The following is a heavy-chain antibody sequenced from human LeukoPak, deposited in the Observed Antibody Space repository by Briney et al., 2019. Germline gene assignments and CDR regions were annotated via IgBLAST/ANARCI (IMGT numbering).Heavy chain of an antibody. Sequence: GGSLRLSCAVSGFTFSSYAMSWVRQAPGQGLEWVSTISGSGGSTYYADSVKGRFTISRDNSKNTLYLQMNSLRAEDTAVYYCAKGEDMVALTAPFDYWGQGTLVTVSS. J-gene: IGHJ4*02. CDR2: ISGSGGST. D-gene: IGHD5-12*01. CDR1: GFTFSSYA. CDR3: AKGEDMVALTAPFDY. V-gene: IGHV3-23*01.